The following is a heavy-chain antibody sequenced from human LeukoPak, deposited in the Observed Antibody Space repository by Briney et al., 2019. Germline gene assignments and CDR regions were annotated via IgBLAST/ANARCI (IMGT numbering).Heavy chain of an antibody. Sequence: ASVKVSCKASGYTFTGYYMHWVRQAPGQGLEWMGWINPNSGSTNYAQKFQGRVTMTRDTSISTAYMELSRLRSDDTAVYYCARDPRGYSILYWGQGTLVTVSS. D-gene: IGHD5-18*01. J-gene: IGHJ4*02. V-gene: IGHV1-2*02. CDR2: INPNSGST. CDR3: ARDPRGYSILY. CDR1: GYTFTGYY.